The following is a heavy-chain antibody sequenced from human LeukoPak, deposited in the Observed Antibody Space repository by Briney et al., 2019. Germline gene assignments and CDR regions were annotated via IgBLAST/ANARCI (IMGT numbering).Heavy chain of an antibody. Sequence: PGRSLRLSCAASGFIFDDYALHWVRQAPGKGLEWVSGISWNSGDIGYVDSVKGRFTISRDNAKDSLYLQMNSLRAEDTALYYCFVGQGINCWGQGTLVTVSP. J-gene: IGHJ4*02. CDR1: GFIFDDYA. D-gene: IGHD3-10*01. V-gene: IGHV3-9*01. CDR3: FVGQGINC. CDR2: ISWNSGDI.